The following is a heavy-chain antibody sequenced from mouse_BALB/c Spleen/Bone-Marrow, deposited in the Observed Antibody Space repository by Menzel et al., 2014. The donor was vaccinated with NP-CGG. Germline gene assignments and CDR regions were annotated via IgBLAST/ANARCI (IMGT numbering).Heavy chain of an antibody. V-gene: IGHV1-14*01. J-gene: IGHJ4*01. CDR1: GYTFTSYV. Sequence: VQLQQSGPELVKPGASVKMSCKASGYTFTSYVMHWVKQKPGQGLEWIGCINPNNDGSKYNERFKGKATLTSDKSSSTAYMELSSLTSEDSAVYYCARGKTYAMDYWGQGTSVTVSS. CDR2: INPNNDGS. D-gene: IGHD2-1*01. CDR3: ARGKTYAMDY.